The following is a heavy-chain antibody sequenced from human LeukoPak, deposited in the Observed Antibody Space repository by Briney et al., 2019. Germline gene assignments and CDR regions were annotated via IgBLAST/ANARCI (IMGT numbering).Heavy chain of an antibody. CDR1: GYTFINYY. CDR2: INPNSGGT. J-gene: IGHJ4*02. Sequence: ASVKVSCKASGYTFINYYMHWVRQAPGQGLEWMGWINPNSGGTNYAQKFQGRVTMTRDTSISTAYMELSRLRSDDTAVYYCARDFSADYSGNSFDYWGQGTLVTVSS. V-gene: IGHV1-2*02. D-gene: IGHD4-23*01. CDR3: ARDFSADYSGNSFDY.